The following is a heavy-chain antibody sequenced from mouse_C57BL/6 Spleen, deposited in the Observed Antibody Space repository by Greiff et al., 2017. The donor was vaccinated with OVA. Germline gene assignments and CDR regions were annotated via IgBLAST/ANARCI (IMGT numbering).Heavy chain of an antibody. CDR2: ISYDGSN. V-gene: IGHV3-6*01. Sequence: EVQLQESGPGLVKPSQSLSLTCSVTGYSITSGYYWNWIRQFPGNKLEWMGYISYDGSNNYNPSLKNRISITRDTSKNQFFLKLNSVTTEDTATYYCARADYYGSRYFDVWGTGTTVTVSS. CDR3: ARADYYGSRYFDV. CDR1: GYSITSGYY. D-gene: IGHD1-1*01. J-gene: IGHJ1*03.